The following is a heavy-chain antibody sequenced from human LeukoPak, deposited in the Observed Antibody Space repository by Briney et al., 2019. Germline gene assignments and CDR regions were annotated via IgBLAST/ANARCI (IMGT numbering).Heavy chain of an antibody. CDR1: GGSISSYY. J-gene: IGHJ4*02. CDR3: ARERSGSYVDYFDY. CDR2: IYYSGST. Sequence: PSETLSLTCTVSGGSISSYYWGWIRQPPGKGLEWIGSIYYSGSTYYNPSLKSRVTISVDTSKNQFSLKLSSVTAADTAVYYCARERSGSYVDYFDYWGQGTLVTVSS. V-gene: IGHV4-39*07. D-gene: IGHD1-26*01.